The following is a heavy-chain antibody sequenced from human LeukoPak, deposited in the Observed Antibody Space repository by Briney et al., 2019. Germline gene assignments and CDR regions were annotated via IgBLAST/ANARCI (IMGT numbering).Heavy chain of an antibody. V-gene: IGHV1-69*13. J-gene: IGHJ4*02. Sequence: ASVKVSCKASGGTFSSYAISWVRQAPGQGLEWMGGFIPIFGTANYAQKFQGRVTITADESTSTAYMELSSLKSEDTAVYYCARGSYYYGSGVSFDYWGQGTLVTVSS. CDR3: ARGSYYYGSGVSFDY. CDR2: FIPIFGTA. CDR1: GGTFSSYA. D-gene: IGHD3-10*01.